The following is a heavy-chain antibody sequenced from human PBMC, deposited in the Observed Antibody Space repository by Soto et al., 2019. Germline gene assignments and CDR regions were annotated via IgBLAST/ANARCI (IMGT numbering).Heavy chain of an antibody. D-gene: IGHD2-2*01. CDR1: GGSFSKYG. CDR2: IIPMFGIG. Sequence: QVQLVQSGAEVKMPGSSVRVSCKASGGSFSKYGISWVRQAPGQGLEWMGGIIPMFGIGNYAEKFLGRVTITADESTSTSHMELSSLRSEDTAVYFCARGYRAKYFYAMDVWGQGTTVTVSS. V-gene: IGHV1-69*01. CDR3: ARGYRAKYFYAMDV. J-gene: IGHJ6*02.